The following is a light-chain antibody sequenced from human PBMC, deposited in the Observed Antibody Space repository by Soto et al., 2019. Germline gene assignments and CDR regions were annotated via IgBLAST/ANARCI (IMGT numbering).Light chain of an antibody. CDR3: TSYASSSTHVV. J-gene: IGLJ2*01. Sequence: QSALTQPASVSGSPGQSITLSCTGTSSDIGGYDFVSWYQRYPGKAPKLIIYDVNNRPSGVSNRFSGSKSGNTASLTISGLQPEDEADYYCTSYASSSTHVVFGGGTKVTVL. CDR1: SSDIGGYDF. CDR2: DVN. V-gene: IGLV2-14*01.